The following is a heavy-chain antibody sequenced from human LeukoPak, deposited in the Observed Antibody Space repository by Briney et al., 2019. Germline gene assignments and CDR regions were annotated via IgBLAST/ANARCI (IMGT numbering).Heavy chain of an antibody. V-gene: IGHV3-7*01. CDR3: ARAGGTSWADY. Sequence: GGSLRLSCAASGFTFSNYWMTWVRQAQGKGLEWVANVKQDGTEKYYVDSVKGRFTISRDNVKNSLYLQMNSLRVEDTAVYYCARAGGTSWADYWGQGTLVTVSS. CDR1: GFTFSNYW. J-gene: IGHJ4*02. CDR2: VKQDGTEK. D-gene: IGHD6-13*01.